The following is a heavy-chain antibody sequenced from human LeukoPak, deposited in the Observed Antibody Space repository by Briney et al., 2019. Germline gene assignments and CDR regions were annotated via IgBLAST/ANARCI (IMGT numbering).Heavy chain of an antibody. V-gene: IGHV3-23*01. Sequence: GGSLRLSCAASGFTFSSYAMSWVRQAPGKGLEWVSAISGSGGSTYYADSVKGRFTISRDNSKNTLYLQMNSLRAEDTAVYYCARRTAGIQLWLRGDYFDYWGQGTLVTVSS. D-gene: IGHD5-18*01. CDR3: ARRTAGIQLWLRGDYFDY. CDR1: GFTFSSYA. J-gene: IGHJ4*02. CDR2: ISGSGGST.